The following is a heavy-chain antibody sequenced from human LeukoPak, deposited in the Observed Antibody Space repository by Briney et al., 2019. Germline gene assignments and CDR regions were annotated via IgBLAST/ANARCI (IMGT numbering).Heavy chain of an antibody. CDR1: GFTFSSYS. D-gene: IGHD1-26*01. CDR3: ARDRRVGAF. CDR2: ISSSSTYI. Sequence: PGGSLRLSCAASGFTFSSYSMNWVRQAPGKGLEWVSSISSSSTYIYYADSVKGRYTISRDNAKNSVYLEMNSLRAEDTAVYYCARDRRVGAFWGQGTLVTVSS. V-gene: IGHV3-21*01. J-gene: IGHJ4*02.